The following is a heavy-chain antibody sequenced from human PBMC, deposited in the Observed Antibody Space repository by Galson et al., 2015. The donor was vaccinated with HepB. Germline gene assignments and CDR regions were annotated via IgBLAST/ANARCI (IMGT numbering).Heavy chain of an antibody. CDR1: GYTFTGYY. CDR2: INPNSGGT. D-gene: IGHD3-22*01. J-gene: IGHJ4*02. V-gene: IGHV1-2*02. Sequence: SVKVSCKASGYTFTGYYMHWVRQAPGQGLEWMGWINPNSGGTNYAQKFQGRVTMTRDTSISTAYMELSRLRSDDTAVYYCARGGDSSGYYPDYWGQGTLVTVSS. CDR3: ARGGDSSGYYPDY.